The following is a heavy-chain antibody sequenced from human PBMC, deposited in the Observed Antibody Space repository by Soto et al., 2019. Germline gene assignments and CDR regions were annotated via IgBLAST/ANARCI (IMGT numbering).Heavy chain of an antibody. CDR2: IYYSGST. J-gene: IGHJ6*02. V-gene: IGHV4-31*03. CDR1: GGSISSGGYY. D-gene: IGHD3-10*01. Sequence: QVQLQESGPGLVKPSQTLSLTCTVSGGSISSGGYYWSWIRQHPGKGLEWIGYIYYSGSTYYNPSLKSRVTISVDTSKMQFSLKLSSVTGAITAVYFCAITGLWGSGSSRAYYGMDVWGQGTTVTVSS. CDR3: AITGLWGSGSSRAYYGMDV.